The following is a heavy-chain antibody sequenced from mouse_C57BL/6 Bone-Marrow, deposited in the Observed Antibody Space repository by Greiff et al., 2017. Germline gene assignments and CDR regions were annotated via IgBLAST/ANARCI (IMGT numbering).Heavy chain of an antibody. J-gene: IGHJ3*01. D-gene: IGHD2-4*01. CDR1: GFTFSDYG. V-gene: IGHV5-15*01. CDR2: ISNLAYSI. Sequence: EVMLVESGGGLVQPGGSLKLSCAASGFTFSDYGMAWVRQAPRKGPEWVAFISNLAYSIYYADTVTGRFTISRENAKNTLYLEMSSLRSEDTAMYYCARHDYEAWFAYWGQGTLVTVSA. CDR3: ARHDYEAWFAY.